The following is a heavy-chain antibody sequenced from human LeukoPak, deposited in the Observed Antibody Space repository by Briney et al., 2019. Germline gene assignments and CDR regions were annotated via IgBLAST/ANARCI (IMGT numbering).Heavy chain of an antibody. D-gene: IGHD6-19*01. Sequence: GESLKISCKGSGYSFTSYWIGWVRQMPGKGLEWMGIIYPGDSDTRYSPSFQGQVPISADKSISTAYLQWSRLKASDTAMYYCASQGYSSGWYNAFDIWGQGTMVTVSS. CDR1: GYSFTSYW. J-gene: IGHJ3*02. CDR2: IYPGDSDT. CDR3: ASQGYSSGWYNAFDI. V-gene: IGHV5-51*01.